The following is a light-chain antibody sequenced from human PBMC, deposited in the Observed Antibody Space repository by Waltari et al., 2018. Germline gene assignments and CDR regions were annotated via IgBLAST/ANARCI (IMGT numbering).Light chain of an antibody. V-gene: IGKV3-15*01. Sequence: EIVMTQSPAILSASPGERATLSCRASQSVSTNLAGYQQKPGQAPRLLSYDASTRATGIPDRFSGSGSGTEFTLTISSLQSEDFVVYSCQQYNDWPRTFGQGTKVEIK. CDR3: QQYNDWPRT. CDR2: DAS. CDR1: QSVSTN. J-gene: IGKJ1*01.